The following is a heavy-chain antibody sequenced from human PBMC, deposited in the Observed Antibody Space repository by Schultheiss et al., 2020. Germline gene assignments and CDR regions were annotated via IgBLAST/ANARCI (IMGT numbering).Heavy chain of an antibody. CDR1: GLTVSSNY. J-gene: IGHJ6*02. D-gene: IGHD5-12*01. Sequence: GGSLRLSCAASGLTVSSNYMSWVRQAPGKGLEWVSVISGSGGSTYYADSVKGRFTISRDNAKNSLYLQMNSLRAEDTAVYYCAKDVWGYSGYDSYGMDVWGQGTTVTVSS. V-gene: IGHV3-23*01. CDR3: AKDVWGYSGYDSYGMDV. CDR2: ISGSGGST.